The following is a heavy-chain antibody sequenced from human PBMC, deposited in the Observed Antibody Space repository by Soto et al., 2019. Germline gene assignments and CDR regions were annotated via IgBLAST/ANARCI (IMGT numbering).Heavy chain of an antibody. V-gene: IGHV3-23*01. D-gene: IGHD6-6*01. CDR2: ISGSGDST. J-gene: IGHJ4*02. CDR3: AKGPHLVPGYSNSINFDH. Sequence: GGSLRLSCAVSGFTFSSYVMSWVRQAPGKGLEWVSGISGSGDSTYYTDSVKGRFTISRDNSKNTLYLQMNSLRVEDTAIYYCAKGPHLVPGYSNSINFDHWGQGTQVTVSS. CDR1: GFTFSSYV.